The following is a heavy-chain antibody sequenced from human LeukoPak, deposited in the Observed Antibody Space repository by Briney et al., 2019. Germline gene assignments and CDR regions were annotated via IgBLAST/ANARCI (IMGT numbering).Heavy chain of an antibody. D-gene: IGHD4/OR15-4a*01. CDR3: ATDHRGAINY. V-gene: IGHV1-18*01. J-gene: IGHJ4*02. CDR2: ISAYNGNT. CDR1: GYTFTSYG. Sequence: GASVKVSCKASGYTFTSYGISWVRQAPGQGLEWMGWISAYNGNTNYAQKLQGRVTMTEDTSTDTAYMELSSLRSEDTAVYYCATDHRGAINYWGQGTLVTVSS.